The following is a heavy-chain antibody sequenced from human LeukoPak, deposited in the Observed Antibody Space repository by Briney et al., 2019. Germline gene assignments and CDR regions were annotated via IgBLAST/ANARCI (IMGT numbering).Heavy chain of an antibody. CDR1: GFTFFKYA. Sequence: GGSLRLSCAGSGFTFFKYALTWVRQAPGKGLEWVSTISGSADSTYYADSVRGRFTVSRDNSKNTLYLQMSSLRAEDTAIYYCVKGRGGYCFVPWGQGTLVTVSS. V-gene: IGHV3-23*01. CDR2: ISGSADST. CDR3: VKGRGGYCFVP. J-gene: IGHJ5*02.